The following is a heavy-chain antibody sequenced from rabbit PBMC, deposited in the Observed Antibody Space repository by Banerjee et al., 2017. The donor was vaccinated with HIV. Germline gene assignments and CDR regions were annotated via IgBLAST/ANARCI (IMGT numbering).Heavy chain of an antibody. D-gene: IGHD6-1*01. Sequence: QEQLVESGGGLVKPEGSLTLTCKASGIDFSNHYYMCWVRQAPGKGLELIACIVTSTGSTWYASWVNGRFTISKTSSTTVTLQMTSLTAADTATYFCARGTYGVNGGDAYALWGPGTLVTVS. CDR1: GIDFSNHYY. CDR2: IVTSTGST. V-gene: IGHV1S45*01. J-gene: IGHJ6*01. CDR3: ARGTYGVNGGDAYAL.